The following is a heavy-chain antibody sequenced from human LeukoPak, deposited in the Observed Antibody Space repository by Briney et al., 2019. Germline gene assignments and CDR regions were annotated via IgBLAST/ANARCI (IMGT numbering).Heavy chain of an antibody. CDR3: ARDNSVEDTAWWFDP. D-gene: IGHD4-23*01. J-gene: IGHJ5*02. CDR1: GGTFSSYA. CDR2: IIPIFGTT. V-gene: IGHV1-69*06. Sequence: GASVKVSCKASGGTFSSYAISWVRQAPGQGLEWMGGIIPIFGTTSYAQRFQGRVTITADKSTSTAYMELSSLRSEDTAVYYCARDNSVEDTAWWFDPWGQGTLVTVSS.